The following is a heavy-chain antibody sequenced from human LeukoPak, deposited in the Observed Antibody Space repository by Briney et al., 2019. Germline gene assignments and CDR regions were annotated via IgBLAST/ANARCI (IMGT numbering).Heavy chain of an antibody. Sequence: PSETLSLTCAVYGGSFSGYYWSWIRQPPGKGLEWIGEINHSGSTNYNPSLKSRVTISVDTSKNQFSLKLSSVTAADTAVYYCARGRRTPPRALPKEQYSSSWSNRAFDYWGQGTLVTVSS. D-gene: IGHD6-13*01. CDR2: INHSGST. V-gene: IGHV4-34*01. CDR3: ARGRRTPPRALPKEQYSSSWSNRAFDY. J-gene: IGHJ4*02. CDR1: GGSFSGYY.